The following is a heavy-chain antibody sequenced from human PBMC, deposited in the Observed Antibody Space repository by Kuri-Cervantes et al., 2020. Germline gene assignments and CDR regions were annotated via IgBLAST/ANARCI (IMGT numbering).Heavy chain of an antibody. CDR1: GYTFTGYY. D-gene: IGHD6-13*01. Sequence: ASVKVSCKASGYTFTGYYMHWVRQAPGQGLEWMGWISAYNGNTNYAQKFQGRVTMTRNTSISTAYMELSSLRSEDTAVYYCARGVSFEAAGPWGQGTLVTVSS. CDR3: ARGVSFEAAGP. V-gene: IGHV1-8*02. CDR2: ISAYNGNT. J-gene: IGHJ5*02.